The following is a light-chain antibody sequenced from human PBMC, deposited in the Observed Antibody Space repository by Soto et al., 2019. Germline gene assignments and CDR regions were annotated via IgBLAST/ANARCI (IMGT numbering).Light chain of an antibody. J-gene: IGKJ5*01. CDR3: QQYGSSHPIT. Sequence: EIVLTQSPATLSLSPGERATLSCRASQSLSTYVAWYQQKPGQAPRLLIYDASNRATGIPARFSGSGSGTDFTLTISSLEPEDSAVYYCQQYGSSHPITFGQGTRLEIK. V-gene: IGKV3-11*01. CDR2: DAS. CDR1: QSLSTY.